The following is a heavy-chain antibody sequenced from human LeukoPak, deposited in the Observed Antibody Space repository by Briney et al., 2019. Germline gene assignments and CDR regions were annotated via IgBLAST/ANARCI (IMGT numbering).Heavy chain of an antibody. V-gene: IGHV1-2*02. Sequence: GASVKVSCKASGYTFTYYYMHWVRQAPGQGLEWRGWINPNSDDPKYAQKVQGRVTMTRDTSISTAYMELSSLRSDDTAIYYCARDGGHYYDASGYYSGFDYWGQGTLVTVSS. CDR1: GYTFTYYY. J-gene: IGHJ4*02. CDR2: INPNSDDP. D-gene: IGHD3-22*01. CDR3: ARDGGHYYDASGYYSGFDY.